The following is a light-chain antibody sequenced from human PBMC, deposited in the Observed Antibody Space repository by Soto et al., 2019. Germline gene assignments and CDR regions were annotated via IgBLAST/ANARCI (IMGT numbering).Light chain of an antibody. Sequence: EIVMTQSPTTLSVSPGERATLSCRASQSVSTKLAWYQQKPGQAPKLIIYWASTRESGVPDRFSGSGSGTDFTLTISSLQAEDVAVYYCQQYYSSPRTFGQGTKVEIK. CDR1: QSVSTK. J-gene: IGKJ1*01. CDR2: WAS. CDR3: QQYYSSPRT. V-gene: IGKV3-15*01.